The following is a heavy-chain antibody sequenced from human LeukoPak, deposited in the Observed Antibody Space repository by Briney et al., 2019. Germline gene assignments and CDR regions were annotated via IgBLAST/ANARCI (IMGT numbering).Heavy chain of an antibody. Sequence: KPSETLSLTCTVSGGSINNYWSWIRQPAGKGLEYIGRIYTSGSTNYNPSLKSRVTMSVDTSKNQFSLKLSSVTAADTAVYYCARAILRRIVGWAPFELSNWFDPWGQGTLVTVSS. CDR1: GGSINNY. J-gene: IGHJ5*02. V-gene: IGHV4-4*07. CDR2: IYTSGST. D-gene: IGHD2-21*01. CDR3: ARAILRRIVGWAPFELSNWFDP.